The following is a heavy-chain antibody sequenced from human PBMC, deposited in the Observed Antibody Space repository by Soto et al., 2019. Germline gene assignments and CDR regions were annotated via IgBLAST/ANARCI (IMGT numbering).Heavy chain of an antibody. V-gene: IGHV3-30*18. CDR2: ISYDGSNK. Sequence: QVQLVESGGGVVQPGRSLRLSCAASGFTFSNYGMHRVRQAPGKGLEWVTVISYDGSNKYYADSVKGRFTISRDNSKNTLYLQKNSLRAEDTAVYYCAKDLMVRGVLYYFDYWGQGTLVTVSS. D-gene: IGHD3-10*01. CDR1: GFTFSNYG. CDR3: AKDLMVRGVLYYFDY. J-gene: IGHJ4*02.